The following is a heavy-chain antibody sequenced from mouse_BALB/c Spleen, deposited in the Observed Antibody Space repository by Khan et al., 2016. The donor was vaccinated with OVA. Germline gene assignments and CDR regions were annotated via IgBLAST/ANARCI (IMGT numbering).Heavy chain of an antibody. Sequence: DVKLQESGTVLARPGASVEMSCKASGYIFTSYWIHWVKQRPGQGLEWLGSIYPGTSDTNYNPRFKGKAKLTAVTSTSTAYMELSSLTNEDSAVYYCTRWGYWFADWGQGTLVTVSA. V-gene: IGHV1-5*01. CDR2: IYPGTSDT. CDR1: GYIFTSYW. J-gene: IGHJ3*01. CDR3: TRWGYWFAD. D-gene: IGHD3-1*01.